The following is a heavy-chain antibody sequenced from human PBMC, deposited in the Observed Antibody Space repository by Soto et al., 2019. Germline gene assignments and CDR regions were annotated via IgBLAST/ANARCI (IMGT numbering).Heavy chain of an antibody. CDR1: GGSISSGDYY. J-gene: IGHJ4*02. Sequence: ASETLSLTYTVSGGSISSGDYYWSWIRQPPGKGLEWIGYIYYSGSTYYNPSLKSRVTISVDTSKNQFSLKLSSVTAADTAVYYCARARGARYFDYWGQGTLVTVSS. V-gene: IGHV4-30-4*01. CDR3: ARARGARYFDY. D-gene: IGHD2-15*01. CDR2: IYYSGST.